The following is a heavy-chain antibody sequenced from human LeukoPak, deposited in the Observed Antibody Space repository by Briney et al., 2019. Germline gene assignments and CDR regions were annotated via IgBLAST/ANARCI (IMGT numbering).Heavy chain of an antibody. Sequence: PSETLSLTCTVSGGSISSYYWSLIRQPPGKGLEWIGYIYYSGSTNYNPSLKSRVTISVDTSKNQFSLKLSSVTAADTAVYYCARVNRRWLQVRRYYFDYWGQGTLVTVSS. CDR2: IYYSGST. CDR3: ARVNRRWLQVRRYYFDY. D-gene: IGHD5-24*01. J-gene: IGHJ4*02. V-gene: IGHV4-59*01. CDR1: GGSISSYY.